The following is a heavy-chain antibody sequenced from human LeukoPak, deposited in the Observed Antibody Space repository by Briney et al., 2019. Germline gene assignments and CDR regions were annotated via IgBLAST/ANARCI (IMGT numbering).Heavy chain of an antibody. V-gene: IGHV4-4*02. D-gene: IGHD6-19*01. J-gene: IGHJ4*02. CDR2: IYHSGST. Sequence: PSETLSLTCAVSGGSISSSNWWSWVRQPPGKGLEWIGEIYHSGSTNYNPSLKSRVTISVDTSKNQFSLKLSSVTAADTAVYYCAGRTKQTTQWLVVWAATSGALGYWGQGTLVTVSS. CDR1: GGSISSSNW. CDR3: AGRTKQTTQWLVVWAATSGALGY.